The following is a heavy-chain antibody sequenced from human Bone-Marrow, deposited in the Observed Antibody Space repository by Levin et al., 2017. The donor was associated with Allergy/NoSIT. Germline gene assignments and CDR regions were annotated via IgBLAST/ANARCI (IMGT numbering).Heavy chain of an antibody. CDR2: TYYNGNT. CDR1: GASMNNYY. Sequence: SETLSLTCTVSGASMNNYYWSWIRQPPGKGLEWIGYTYYNGNTNYHPSLKSRVTISVDTSKNQFSLNLKSVTAADTALYYCARDKSGTYFSFEDWGQGTLVTVSS. J-gene: IGHJ4*02. CDR3: ARDKSGTYFSFED. D-gene: IGHD1-26*01. V-gene: IGHV4-59*01.